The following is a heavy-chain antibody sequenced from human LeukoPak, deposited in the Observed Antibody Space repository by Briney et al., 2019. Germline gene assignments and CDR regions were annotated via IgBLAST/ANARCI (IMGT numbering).Heavy chain of an antibody. CDR1: GYTLTELS. CDR2: FDPEDGET. V-gene: IGHV1-24*01. Sequence: ASVKVSCKVSGYTLTELSMHWVRQAPGKGLEWMGGFDPEDGETIYAQKFQGRVTMTEDTSTDAAYMELSSLRSEDTAVYYCATVAGVPDAFDIWGQGTKVTVAS. D-gene: IGHD2-8*01. CDR3: ATVAGVPDAFDI. J-gene: IGHJ3*02.